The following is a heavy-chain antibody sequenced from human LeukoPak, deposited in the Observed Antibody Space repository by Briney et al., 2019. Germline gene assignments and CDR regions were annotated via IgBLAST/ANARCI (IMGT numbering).Heavy chain of an antibody. CDR1: GFTFTNYN. J-gene: IGHJ6*03. D-gene: IGHD3-22*01. Sequence: ASVKVSCKASGFTFTNYNMHWVRQAPGQGLEWMGRINPKSGATNYAQKFQGRVTMTRDTSISTAYMELSRLRSDDTAVYYCARVEKYYYDSSSYYYYMDVWGKGTTVTVSS. V-gene: IGHV1-2*02. CDR3: ARVEKYYYDSSSYYYYMDV. CDR2: INPKSGAT.